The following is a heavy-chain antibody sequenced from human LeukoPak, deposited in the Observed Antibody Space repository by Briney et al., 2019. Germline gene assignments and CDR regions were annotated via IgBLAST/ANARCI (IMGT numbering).Heavy chain of an antibody. J-gene: IGHJ4*02. Sequence: GGSLRLSCAASGFTFSDYYMSWIRQAPGKGLEWASYISSSGSTIYYADSVKGRFTISRDNAKNSLYLQMNSLRAEDTAAYYCARGPPPCSSTSCYGDLDYWGQGTLVTVSS. D-gene: IGHD2-2*01. CDR1: GFTFSDYY. CDR3: ARGPPPCSSTSCYGDLDY. CDR2: ISSSGSTI. V-gene: IGHV3-11*01.